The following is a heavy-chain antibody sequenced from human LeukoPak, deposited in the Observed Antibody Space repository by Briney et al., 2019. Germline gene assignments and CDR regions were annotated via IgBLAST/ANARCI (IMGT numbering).Heavy chain of an antibody. V-gene: IGHV3-7*05. CDR1: GFTFSRYW. J-gene: IGHJ3*02. D-gene: IGHD1-1*01. CDR3: AKDLANWNDRGTFDI. CDR2: IKEDGSAK. Sequence: GGSLRLSCAASGFTFSRYWMSWVRQAPGKVLEWVANIKEDGSAKYYVDSVKGRFTISRDNAKNSLYLQMNRLRAEDTAVYYCAKDLANWNDRGTFDIWGQGTMVTVSS.